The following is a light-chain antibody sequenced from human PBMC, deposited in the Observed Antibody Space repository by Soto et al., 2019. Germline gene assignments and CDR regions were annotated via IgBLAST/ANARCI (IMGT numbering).Light chain of an antibody. CDR1: QSVSSNY. V-gene: IGKV3-20*01. CDR2: GAS. Sequence: EIVLTQSPGTLSLSPGERATLSCRASQSVSSNYLAWYQQKSGQAPRLLIYGASNRATGVPERFSGSGSGTDFTLIISRVEPEDFAVYYCHQYGTSPQITFGGGTKVEIK. J-gene: IGKJ4*01. CDR3: HQYGTSPQIT.